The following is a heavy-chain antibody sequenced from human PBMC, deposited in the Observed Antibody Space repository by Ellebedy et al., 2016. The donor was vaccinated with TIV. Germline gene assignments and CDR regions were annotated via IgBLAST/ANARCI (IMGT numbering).Heavy chain of an antibody. CDR2: IYTRGST. CDR3: ATSTTWTAYDC. D-gene: IGHD6-13*01. J-gene: IGHJ4*02. Sequence: MPSETLSLTCAVYGGSFSGYYWSWIRQPAGKGLEWIGRIYTRGSTNFNPSLNSRVTMSVDTSKNQFSLRLSSVTAADTAVYYCATSTTWTAYDCWGQGTLVTVSS. V-gene: IGHV4-59*10. CDR1: GGSFSGYY.